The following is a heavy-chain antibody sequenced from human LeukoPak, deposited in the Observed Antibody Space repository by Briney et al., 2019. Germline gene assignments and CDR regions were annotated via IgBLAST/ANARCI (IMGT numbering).Heavy chain of an antibody. D-gene: IGHD6-13*01. CDR2: ISGDGGST. CDR3: AKGRSSWYYFDY. J-gene: IGHJ4*02. V-gene: IGHV3-43*02. CDR1: GFTFDDYA. Sequence: PGGSVRLSCAASGFTFDDYAMHWVRHAPGKGLEWVSLISGDGGSTYYADSVKGRFTISRDNSKNSLYLQMNSLRTEDTALYYCAKGRSSWYYFDYWGQGTLVTVSS.